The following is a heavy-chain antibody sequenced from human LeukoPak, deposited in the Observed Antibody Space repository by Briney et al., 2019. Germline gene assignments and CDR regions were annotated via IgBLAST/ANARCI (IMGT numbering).Heavy chain of an antibody. CDR3: ARVVDYYDSSGPRGWDAFDI. CDR1: GCTFTSYY. D-gene: IGHD3-22*01. J-gene: IGHJ3*02. V-gene: IGHV7-4-1*02. Sequence: ASVKVSCKASGCTFTSYYMHWVRQAPGQGLEWMGWINTNSGNPTYAQGFTGRFVFSLDTSVSTAYLQISSLKAEDTAVYYCARVVDYYDSSGPRGWDAFDIWGQGTMVTVSS. CDR2: INTNSGNP.